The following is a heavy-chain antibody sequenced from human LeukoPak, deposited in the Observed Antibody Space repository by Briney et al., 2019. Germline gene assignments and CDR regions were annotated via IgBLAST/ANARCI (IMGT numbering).Heavy chain of an antibody. Sequence: SETLSLTCTVSGGSISSGSYYWGWLRQPPGKGLEWIGSIYYSGSTYYNPSLKSRVTISVDTSKNQFSLKLSSVTAADTAVYYCARLPLGCTNGVCLYYFDYWGQGTLVTVSS. CDR3: ARLPLGCTNGVCLYYFDY. D-gene: IGHD2-8*01. CDR2: IYYSGST. V-gene: IGHV4-39*01. CDR1: GGSISSGSYY. J-gene: IGHJ4*02.